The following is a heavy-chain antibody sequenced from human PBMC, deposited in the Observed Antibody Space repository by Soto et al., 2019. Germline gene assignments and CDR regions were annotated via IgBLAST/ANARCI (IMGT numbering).Heavy chain of an antibody. CDR2: IYDSGNT. D-gene: IGHD2-2*01. V-gene: IGHV4-59*03. Sequence: VQLQESGPGLMKPSETLSLTCSVSGDSISSYFRNWIRQPPGKGLEWIGCIYDSGNTDYNPSLKSRVTMSLSTSKNQFSLNLSSVTAADTAVYYCVSSRAAIYGDAFDVWGQGTMVTVSS. J-gene: IGHJ3*01. CDR1: GDSISSYF. CDR3: VSSRAAIYGDAFDV.